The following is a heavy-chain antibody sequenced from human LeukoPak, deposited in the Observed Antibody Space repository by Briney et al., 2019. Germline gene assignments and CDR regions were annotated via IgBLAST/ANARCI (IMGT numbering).Heavy chain of an antibody. Sequence: GASVKVSCKASGYTFTGYYMHWVRQAPGQGLEWMGWINPNSGGTNYAQKFQGRVTITADKSTSTAYMELSSLRSEDTAVYYCARALDYGGPHDYWGQGTLVTVSS. CDR1: GYTFTGYY. CDR2: INPNSGGT. J-gene: IGHJ4*02. CDR3: ARALDYGGPHDY. V-gene: IGHV1-2*02. D-gene: IGHD4-23*01.